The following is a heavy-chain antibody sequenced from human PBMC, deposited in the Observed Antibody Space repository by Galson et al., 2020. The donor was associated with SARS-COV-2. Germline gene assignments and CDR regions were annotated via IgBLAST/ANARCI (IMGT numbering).Heavy chain of an antibody. CDR2: TYPHDSDT. Sequence: GESLKISCKASGYNFATYWIGWVRQMPGKGLEWMGVTYPHDSDTRYSPSFQGQVTISADKSISTAYLQWSSLRASDIAMYYCARLGDSLTHPYVDYWGQGTLVTVSS. J-gene: IGHJ4*02. V-gene: IGHV5-51*01. CDR1: GYNFATYW. CDR3: ARLGDSLTHPYVDY. D-gene: IGHD2-21*02.